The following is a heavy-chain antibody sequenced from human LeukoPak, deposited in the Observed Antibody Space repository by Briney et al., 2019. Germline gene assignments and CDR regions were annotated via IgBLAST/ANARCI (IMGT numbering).Heavy chain of an antibody. CDR2: INHSGST. V-gene: IGHV4-34*01. Sequence: PSETLSLTCAVYGGSFSGYYWSWIRQPPGKGLEWIGEINHSGSTNYNPSLKSRVTISVDTSKNQFSLKLSSVTAADTAVYYCARVISPITMVQGVKRYNWFDPWGQGTLVTVSS. CDR3: ARVISPITMVQGVKRYNWFDP. J-gene: IGHJ5*02. D-gene: IGHD3-10*01. CDR1: GGSFSGYY.